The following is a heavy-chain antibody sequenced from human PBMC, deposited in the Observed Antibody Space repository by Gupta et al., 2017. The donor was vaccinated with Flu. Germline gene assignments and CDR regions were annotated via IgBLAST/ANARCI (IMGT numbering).Heavy chain of an antibody. Sequence: QAPGKGLEWVSGISGSGGSTYYADSVKGRFTISRDDFKNTLFLQMNSLRAEDTAVYYCAKVRSVMVRGVMDSWGQGTLVTVSS. D-gene: IGHD3-10*01. V-gene: IGHV3-23*01. CDR2: ISGSGGST. CDR3: AKVRSVMVRGVMDS. J-gene: IGHJ4*02.